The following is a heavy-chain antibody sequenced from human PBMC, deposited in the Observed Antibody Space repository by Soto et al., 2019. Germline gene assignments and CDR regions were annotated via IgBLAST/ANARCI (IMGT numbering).Heavy chain of an antibody. CDR1: GGSFSGYY. J-gene: IGHJ5*02. Sequence: QVQLQQWGAGLLKPSETLSLTCAVYGGSFSGYYWSWIRQPPGKGLEWIGEINHSGSTNYNPSLKSRVTISVDTCKNQFSLKLSSVTAADRAVYYCARGGRAYYDFWSGYYSAGWFDTWGQGTLVTVS. CDR3: ARGGRAYYDFWSGYYSAGWFDT. D-gene: IGHD3-3*01. V-gene: IGHV4-34*01. CDR2: INHSGST.